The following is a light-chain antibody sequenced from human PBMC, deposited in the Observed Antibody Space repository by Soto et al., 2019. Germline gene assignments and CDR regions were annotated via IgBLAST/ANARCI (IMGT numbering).Light chain of an antibody. CDR3: SAYAGSNTFV. CDR2: EVT. V-gene: IGLV2-8*01. Sequence: QSALTQPASVSGSPGQSITISCTGSVSDVGTFGPVSWYQQHPGQVPKLIIYEVTLRPSGVPDRFSGSKSGNTASLTVSGLQADDEADYYCSAYAGSNTFVFGTGTKLTVL. CDR1: VSDVGTFGP. J-gene: IGLJ1*01.